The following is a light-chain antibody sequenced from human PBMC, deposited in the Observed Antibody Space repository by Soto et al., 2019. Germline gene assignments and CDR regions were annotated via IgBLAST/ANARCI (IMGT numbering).Light chain of an antibody. Sequence: EIVFTQSPGTLSLSPGEGATLSCRASQSVGGTFLAWYQQKGGQAPRLLIHGASNRATGIPDRFSGSGSGTDFTLTISRLEPEDFAVYYCQQYGGSPRTFGQGTKVDIK. CDR3: QQYGGSPRT. J-gene: IGKJ1*01. V-gene: IGKV3-20*01. CDR1: QSVGGTF. CDR2: GAS.